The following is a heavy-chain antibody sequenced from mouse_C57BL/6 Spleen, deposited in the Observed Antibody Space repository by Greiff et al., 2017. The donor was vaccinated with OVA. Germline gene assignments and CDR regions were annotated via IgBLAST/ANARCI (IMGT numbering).Heavy chain of an antibody. D-gene: IGHD2-2*01. CDR1: GFTFNTYA. CDR2: IRSKSSNYAT. CDR3: VRDQRYGYDADYAMDY. V-gene: IGHV10-3*01. Sequence: EVQLQESGGGLVQPKGSLKLSCAASGFTFNTYAMHWVRQAPGKGLEWVARIRSKSSNYATYYADSVKDRFTISRDDSQSMLYLQMNNLKTEDTAMYYCVRDQRYGYDADYAMDYWAQGTSVTVSS. J-gene: IGHJ4*01.